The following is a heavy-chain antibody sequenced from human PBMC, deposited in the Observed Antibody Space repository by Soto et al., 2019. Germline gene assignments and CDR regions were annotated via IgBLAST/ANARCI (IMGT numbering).Heavy chain of an antibody. V-gene: IGHV3-30*18. CDR3: AKDGVDFMAFQYYGMDV. Sequence: QVQLVESGGGVVQPGRSLRLSCAASGFTFSSYGMHWVRQAPDKGLEWVAVISYDGSNKYYADSVKGRFTISRDNSKNTLYLQMNSLRAEDTAVYYCAKDGVDFMAFQYYGMDVWGQGTTVTVSS. J-gene: IGHJ6*02. CDR2: ISYDGSNK. CDR1: GFTFSSYG. D-gene: IGHD3-3*01.